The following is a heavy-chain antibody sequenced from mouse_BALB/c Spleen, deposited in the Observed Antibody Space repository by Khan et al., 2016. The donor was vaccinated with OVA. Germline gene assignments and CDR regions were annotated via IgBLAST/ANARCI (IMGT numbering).Heavy chain of an antibody. Sequence: QVQLKESGPELKKPGETVRISCKASGYTFTTAGIQWVQKMPGKGLKWIGWINTHSGVPNYADDFKGRFAFTLEISVNTAYLQITNLKNEDTATYFYARVGAAYYRNDGGAMEYWGQGTSVTVSS. V-gene: IGHV9-4*02. CDR1: GYTFTTAG. CDR2: INTHSGVP. D-gene: IGHD2-14*01. J-gene: IGHJ4*01. CDR3: ARVGAAYYRNDGGAMEY.